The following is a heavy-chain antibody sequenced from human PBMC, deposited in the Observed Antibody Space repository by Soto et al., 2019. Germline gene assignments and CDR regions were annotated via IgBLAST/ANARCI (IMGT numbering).Heavy chain of an antibody. D-gene: IGHD3-10*01. Sequence: QVQQVQSGAEVKKPGASVKVSCKASGYTFTSYGISWVRQAPGQGLEWMGWISAYSGNTNYAQKLQGRVTMTTDTSTSTAYMELRSLRSDDTAVYYCARDYYYGSGSANYYYYGMDVWGQGTTVTVSS. CDR1: GYTFTSYG. CDR3: ARDYYYGSGSANYYYYGMDV. V-gene: IGHV1-18*01. J-gene: IGHJ6*02. CDR2: ISAYSGNT.